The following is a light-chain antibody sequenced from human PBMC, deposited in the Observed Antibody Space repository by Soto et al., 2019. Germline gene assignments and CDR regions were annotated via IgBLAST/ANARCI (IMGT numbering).Light chain of an antibody. CDR2: KAS. J-gene: IGKJ4*02. V-gene: IGKV1-5*03. Sequence: DIQMTQSPSTLSASLGDRVTITCRASESVKSWLAWYQQKAGKAPKFLIYKASTLESGVPSRFSGSGSGTEFTLTISRLEPEDFAAYYCQQYSSSPRTFGGGTKVDIK. CDR3: QQYSSSPRT. CDR1: ESVKSW.